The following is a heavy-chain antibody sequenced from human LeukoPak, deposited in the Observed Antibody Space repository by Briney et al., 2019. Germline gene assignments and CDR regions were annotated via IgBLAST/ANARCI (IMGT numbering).Heavy chain of an antibody. V-gene: IGHV3-30*18. J-gene: IGHJ5*01. CDR2: ISYDGSNK. D-gene: IGHD2-21*02. CDR1: GFTFSNFG. CDR3: AKGGHPAVVTTRFDS. Sequence: GGSLRLSCAASGFTFSNFGMHWVRQALGKGLEWVAVISYDGSNKYYADSVKGRFTISRDNSKNTLYLQMNSLRAEDSAVYYCAKGGHPAVVTTRFDSWGQGTLVTVSS.